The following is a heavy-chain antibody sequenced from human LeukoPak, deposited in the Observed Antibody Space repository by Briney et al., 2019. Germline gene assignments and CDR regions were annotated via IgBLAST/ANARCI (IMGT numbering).Heavy chain of an antibody. J-gene: IGHJ4*02. V-gene: IGHV4-34*01. D-gene: IGHD3-10*01. CDR1: GGSFSGYY. CDR2: INHRETT. Sequence: SEPLSLTCAVYGGSFSGYYWSWISQPPGKGLEWIGKINHRETTNTNPPLKSRLTISGNTSKNQSSLKLTSVTRADRAGHNVAKGLGSRFYFNSWDQGTLLTDSS. CDR3: AKGLGSRFYFNS.